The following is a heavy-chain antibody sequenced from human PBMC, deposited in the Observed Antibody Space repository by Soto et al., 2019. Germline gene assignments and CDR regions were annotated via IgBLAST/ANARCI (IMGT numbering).Heavy chain of an antibody. CDR1: GFTVSSNY. Sequence: DVQLVESGGGLVQPGGSLRLSCAASGFTVSSNYMSWVRQAPGKGLEWVSVLYSGGSTYYADSVKGRFSISRDSSKNTVYLKMNSLRAEDTAVYYCARSMPFDSWGQGALVTVSS. V-gene: IGHV3-66*01. CDR2: LYSGGST. J-gene: IGHJ4*02. CDR3: ARSMPFDS. D-gene: IGHD2-2*01.